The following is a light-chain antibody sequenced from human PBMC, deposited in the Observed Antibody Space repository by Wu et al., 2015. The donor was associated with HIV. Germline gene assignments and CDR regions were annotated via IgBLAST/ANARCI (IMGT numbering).Light chain of an antibody. J-gene: IGKJ3*01. CDR1: QSVSSSY. CDR2: GAS. CDR3: QQFRT. Sequence: EIVLTQSPGTLSLSPGERATLSYRASQSVSSSYLAWYQQKPGQAPRLLIYGASSRATGIPDRFSGSGSGTDFTLTISRLEPEDFAVYFCQQFRTFGPGTKVDIK. V-gene: IGKV3-20*01.